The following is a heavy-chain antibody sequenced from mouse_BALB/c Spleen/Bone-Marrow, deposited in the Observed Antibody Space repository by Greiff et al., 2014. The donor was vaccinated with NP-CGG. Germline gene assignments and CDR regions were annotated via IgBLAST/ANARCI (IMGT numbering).Heavy chain of an antibody. CDR1: GFNIKDTY. J-gene: IGHJ1*01. CDR2: IDPANGNT. V-gene: IGHV14-3*02. CDR3: ARWEKLGRGYFDV. D-gene: IGHD4-1*01. Sequence: EVQLQQSGAELVKPGASVKLSCTASGFNIKDTYMHWVKQRPEQGLEWIGRIDPANGNTKYDPKFQGKATITADTSSNTAYLQLSSLTSEDTAVYYCARWEKLGRGYFDVWGAGTTVTVSS.